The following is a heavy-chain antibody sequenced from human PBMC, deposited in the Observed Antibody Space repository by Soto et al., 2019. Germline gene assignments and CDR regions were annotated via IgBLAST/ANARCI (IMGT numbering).Heavy chain of an antibody. V-gene: IGHV1-18*01. CDR3: ARGGSSWSAEYYQH. CDR2: ISGYNGNT. Sequence: QVQLVQSGAEVKKPGASVKVSCKASGYTFTNYGITWVRQAPGQGPEWMGWISGYNGNTNYAQTLQGRVTMTTDTSTSTAYMEVRSLRSDDTAVYYCARGGSSWSAEYYQHWGQGTLVTVSS. CDR1: GYTFTNYG. J-gene: IGHJ1*01. D-gene: IGHD6-13*01.